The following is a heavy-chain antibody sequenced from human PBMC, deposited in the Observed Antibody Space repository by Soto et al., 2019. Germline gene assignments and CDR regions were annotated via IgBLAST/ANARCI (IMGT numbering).Heavy chain of an antibody. CDR3: ARTGIVGATPPDY. CDR2: IGYDGSNK. V-gene: IGHV3-33*01. J-gene: IGHJ4*02. Sequence: QVQLVESGGGVVQPGRSLRLSCAASGFTFSSYGMHWVRQAPGKGLEWVAVIGYDGSNKYYADSVKGRFTISRDNSKNTLYLQMNSLRAEDTAVYYCARTGIVGATPPDYWGQGTLVTVSS. CDR1: GFTFSSYG. D-gene: IGHD1-26*01.